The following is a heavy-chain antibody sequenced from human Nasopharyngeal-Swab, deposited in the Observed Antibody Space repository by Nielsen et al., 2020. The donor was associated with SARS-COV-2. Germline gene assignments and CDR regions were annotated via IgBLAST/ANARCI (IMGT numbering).Heavy chain of an antibody. V-gene: IGHV3-21*04. CDR2: VSSSSNYI. D-gene: IGHD1-26*01. CDR3: ARLGTESYHYYSLWL. J-gene: IGHJ6*04. Sequence: ARTLRLSCVTSAFTLNMYRIPWVRQATEKGLEWVSSVSSSSNYIYDGDSVKGRFTISRDNTPKSLYMEINRLRVEVRAAYYCARLGTESYHYYSLWLRGYGTTVTVSS. CDR1: AFTLNMYR.